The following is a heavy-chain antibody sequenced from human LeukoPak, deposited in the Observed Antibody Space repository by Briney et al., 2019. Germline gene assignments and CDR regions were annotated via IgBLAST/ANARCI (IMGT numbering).Heavy chain of an antibody. J-gene: IGHJ4*02. D-gene: IGHD2-2*01. CDR3: AKAPALYCSTSSCYVDY. CDR1: GFTFSSYG. CDR2: IRYDGSNK. V-gene: IGHV3-30*02. Sequence: GGSLRLSCAASGFTFSSYGMHWVRQAPGKGLEWVAFIRYDGSNKYYADSVKGRFTISRDNSKNTLYLHMGSLRAEDTAVYYCAKAPALYCSTSSCYVDYWGQGTLVTVSS.